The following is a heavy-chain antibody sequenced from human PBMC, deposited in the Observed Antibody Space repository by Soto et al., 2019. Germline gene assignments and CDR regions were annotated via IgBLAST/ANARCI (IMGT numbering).Heavy chain of an antibody. V-gene: IGHV1-69*01. CDR3: ATGVIWIGYFTVDS. CDR2: FIPVYRTL. CDR1: GGSFGNSA. D-gene: IGHD3-3*01. Sequence: QVLLVQSGAEVKQPGSSVKISCKASGGSFGNSAINWVRQTPGQGLEWLGGFIPVYRTLNYAQKFQGRVTITADESTGTAYMTLSSLASNDTAVYYCATGVIWIGYFTVDSWGQGTRVTVSS. J-gene: IGHJ4*02.